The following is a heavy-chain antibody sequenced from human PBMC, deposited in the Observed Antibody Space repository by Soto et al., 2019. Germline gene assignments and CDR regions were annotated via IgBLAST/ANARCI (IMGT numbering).Heavy chain of an antibody. Sequence: SETVSLTCTVSGGSISSGGYYWSWIRQHPGKGLEWIGYIYYSGSTYYNPSLKSRVTISVDTSKNQFSLKLSSVTAADTAVYYCARARRPAAGAWFDPWGQGTLVTVSS. CDR2: IYYSGST. CDR3: ARARRPAAGAWFDP. V-gene: IGHV4-31*03. J-gene: IGHJ5*02. D-gene: IGHD6-13*01. CDR1: GGSISSGGYY.